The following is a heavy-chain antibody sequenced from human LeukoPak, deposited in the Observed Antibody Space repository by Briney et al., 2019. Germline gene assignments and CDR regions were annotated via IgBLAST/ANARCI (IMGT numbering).Heavy chain of an antibody. D-gene: IGHD3-10*01. CDR2: MNPNSGNT. V-gene: IGHV1-8*01. Sequence: ASVKVSCKTSGYTFTSYDVNWVRQATGQGLEWMGWMNPNSGNTGYAQKLQGRVTTTRNTSITTAYMELSSLRSDDTAVYYCARAGENFKDAFDIWGQGTMVTVSS. CDR1: GYTFTSYD. J-gene: IGHJ3*02. CDR3: ARAGENFKDAFDI.